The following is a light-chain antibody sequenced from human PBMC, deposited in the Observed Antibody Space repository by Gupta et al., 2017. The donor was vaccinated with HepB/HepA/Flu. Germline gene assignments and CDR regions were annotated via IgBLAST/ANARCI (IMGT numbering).Light chain of an antibody. CDR3: QQDKDWPPLT. CDR1: QSVSSN. CDR2: GTS. J-gene: IGKJ4*01. V-gene: IGKV3-15*01. Sequence: IVMTQSPATLSVSPGERATLSCRASQSVSSNLAWYKQKPGQAPRLLIYGTSTRATGIPARFSGSGYGIEFTLTISNRQSEDFTVYYCQQDKDWPPLTFGGGTKVEIK.